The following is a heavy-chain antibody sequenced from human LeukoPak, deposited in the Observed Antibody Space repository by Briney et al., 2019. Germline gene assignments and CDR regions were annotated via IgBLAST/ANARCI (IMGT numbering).Heavy chain of an antibody. D-gene: IGHD3-22*01. V-gene: IGHV1-24*01. CDR3: ATDPYYYDSSGSTAGDY. CDR1: GYTLTELS. CDR2: FDPEGGET. Sequence: GASVKVSCKVSGYTLTELSIHWVRQAPGKGLEWMGGFDPEGGETIYAQKFQGRVTMTEDTSTDTAYMELSSLRSEDTAVYYCATDPYYYDSSGSTAGDYWGQGTLVTVSS. J-gene: IGHJ4*02.